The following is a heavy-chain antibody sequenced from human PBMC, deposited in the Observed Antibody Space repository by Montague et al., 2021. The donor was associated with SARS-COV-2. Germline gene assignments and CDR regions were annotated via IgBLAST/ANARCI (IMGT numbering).Heavy chain of an antibody. Sequence: SETLSLTCTVTGGPISGSSDYWGWIRQSAGKGLEWIARVYYSGNTNYSPSLKSRLTISVDTSKNQFSLKLKSVTAADTALYYCARREYSYGWGDWGQGTLVTVSS. V-gene: IGHV4-39*01. CDR3: ARREYSYGWGD. D-gene: IGHD5-18*01. CDR2: VYYSGNT. J-gene: IGHJ4*02. CDR1: GGPISGSSDY.